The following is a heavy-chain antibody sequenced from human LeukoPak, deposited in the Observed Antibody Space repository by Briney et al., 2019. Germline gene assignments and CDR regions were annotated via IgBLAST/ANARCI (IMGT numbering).Heavy chain of an antibody. D-gene: IGHD1-1*01. CDR1: GASVCSSGYY. CDR2: VYYTGST. Sequence: SETLSLTCTVSGASVCSSGYYCSWLRQPPGKGLEWIGHVYYTGSTNYNPSLQSRVTISIDTSKNQFSLDLISVTTADTATYYCAREKHLERGWFDPWGQGTLVTVSS. CDR3: AREKHLERGWFDP. V-gene: IGHV4-61*08. J-gene: IGHJ5*02.